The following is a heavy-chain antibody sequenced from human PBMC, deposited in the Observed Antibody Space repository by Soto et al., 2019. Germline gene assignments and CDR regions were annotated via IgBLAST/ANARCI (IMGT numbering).Heavy chain of an antibody. V-gene: IGHV1-2*02. CDR3: ARGWIQLWFIDY. CDR2: INPSSGGT. Sequence: ASVKVSCKASGYTFTGYYMHWVRQAPGQGLEWMGWINPSSGGTNYAQKFQGRVTMTRDTSISTAYMELSRLRSDDTAVYYCARGWIQLWFIDYWGQGTLVTVSS. CDR1: GYTFTGYY. J-gene: IGHJ4*02. D-gene: IGHD5-18*01.